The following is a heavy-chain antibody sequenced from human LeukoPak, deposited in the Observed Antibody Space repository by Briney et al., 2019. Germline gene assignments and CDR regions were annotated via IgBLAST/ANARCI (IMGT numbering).Heavy chain of an antibody. Sequence: SETLSLTCAVYGGSFSGYYWSWIRQPPGKGLEWIGEINHSGSTNYNPSLKSRVTMSVDTSKNQFSLKLSSVTAADTAVYYCARPARRYCTNGVCSDAFDIWGQGTMVTVSS. J-gene: IGHJ3*02. D-gene: IGHD2-8*01. V-gene: IGHV4-34*01. CDR1: GGSFSGYY. CDR2: INHSGST. CDR3: ARPARRYCTNGVCSDAFDI.